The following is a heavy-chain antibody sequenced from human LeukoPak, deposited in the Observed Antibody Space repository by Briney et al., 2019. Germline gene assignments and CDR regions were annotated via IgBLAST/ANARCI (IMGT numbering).Heavy chain of an antibody. Sequence: GASVKVSCKASGGTFSIYAISWVRQAPGQGLEWMGGIIPIFGTANYAQKFQGRVTITTDESTSTAYMELSSLRSEDTAVYYCARDLSQGGSPTRYYYYYYMDVWGKGTTVTVSS. D-gene: IGHD6-13*01. CDR1: GGTFSIYA. CDR3: ARDLSQGGSPTRYYYYYYMDV. V-gene: IGHV1-69*05. CDR2: IIPIFGTA. J-gene: IGHJ6*03.